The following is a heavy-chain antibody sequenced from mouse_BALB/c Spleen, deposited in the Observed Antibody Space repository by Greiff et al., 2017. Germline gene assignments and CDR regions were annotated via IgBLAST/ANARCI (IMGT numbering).Heavy chain of an antibody. D-gene: IGHD1-2*01. CDR3: ARDSATIAY. V-gene: IGHV7-3*02. Sequence: EVKLEESGGGLVQPGGSLRLSCATSGFTFTDYYMSWVRQPPGKALEWLGFIRNKANGYTTEYSASVKGRFTISRDNSQSILYLQMNTLRAEDSATYYCARDSATIAYWGQGTLVTVSA. CDR1: GFTFTDYY. J-gene: IGHJ3*01. CDR2: IRNKANGYTT.